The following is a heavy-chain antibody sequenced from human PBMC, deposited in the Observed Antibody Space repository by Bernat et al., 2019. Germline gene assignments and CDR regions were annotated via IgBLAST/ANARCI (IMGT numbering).Heavy chain of an antibody. CDR3: AKRWGERISTFDF. CDR1: GFTFSSFA. Sequence: EVQLLESGGGLVQAGGSLRLSCAASGFTFSSFAMSWVRQAPGKGLEWVSAISDNGAGTYYADSVKGRFTISRDNSKNTLSLQMNTLRAEDTAVYYCAKRWGERISTFDFWGQGTMVTVSS. V-gene: IGHV3-23*01. J-gene: IGHJ3*01. D-gene: IGHD1-1*01. CDR2: ISDNGAGT.